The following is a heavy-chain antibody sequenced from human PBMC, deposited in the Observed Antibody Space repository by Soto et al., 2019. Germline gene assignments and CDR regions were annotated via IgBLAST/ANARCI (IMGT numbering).Heavy chain of an antibody. CDR1: GRSFICYY. CDR2: INPSVST. Sequence: PSETLSLTCAVYGRSFICYYWSWIRQPPGKGLEWIGEINPSVSTSYSPSLKSRVTISVDTPKHQFSLNLCAVTAADTAVYYCARGRPGSSSGWYDYSGQGTM. J-gene: IGHJ4*02. D-gene: IGHD6-19*01. CDR3: ARGRPGSSSGWYDY. V-gene: IGHV4-34*01.